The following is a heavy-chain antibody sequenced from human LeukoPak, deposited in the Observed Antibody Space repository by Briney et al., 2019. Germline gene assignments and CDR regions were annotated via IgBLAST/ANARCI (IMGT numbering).Heavy chain of an antibody. D-gene: IGHD1-26*01. V-gene: IGHV4-39*01. CDR3: ARHSGVGGATNFDY. Sequence: SDTLSLTCTVSGRSVSSTSYSWGWIRQPPGKGLQWFGTIYYSGSTYYNPSLKSRVTISVDTSKNHFSLKLTSVTAADTAMFYCARHSGVGGATNFDYWGQGSLVTVSS. CDR2: IYYSGST. CDR1: GRSVSSTSYS. J-gene: IGHJ4*02.